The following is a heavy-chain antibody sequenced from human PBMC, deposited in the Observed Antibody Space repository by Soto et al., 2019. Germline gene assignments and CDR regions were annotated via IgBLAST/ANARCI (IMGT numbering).Heavy chain of an antibody. CDR2: IYWDDDK. Sequence: QITLKESGPTLGKPTQTLTLMCTFSGFSLSTPGVGVGWIRQPPGAALEWLALIYWDDDKHYCPSLKSRPTITKDTSKHLVVLTMTNMDPVDTATYYCAHNFPLYYGSGSYGTWGQGTLVTVSS. J-gene: IGHJ4*02. V-gene: IGHV2-5*02. CDR1: GFSLSTPGVG. CDR3: AHNFPLYYGSGSYGT. D-gene: IGHD3-10*01.